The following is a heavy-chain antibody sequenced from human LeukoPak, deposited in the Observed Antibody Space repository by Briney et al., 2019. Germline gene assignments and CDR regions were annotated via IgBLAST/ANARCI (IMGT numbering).Heavy chain of an antibody. Sequence: GGSLRLSCAASGFSFSMYSMSWIRQAPGKGLEWVSVISDNGAVTFYGDSVKGRFTISRDNSKNTLYLQMSSLRVEDTAVYYCAKNLRYNWNDGAFDIWGQGTMVTVSS. D-gene: IGHD1-1*01. V-gene: IGHV3-23*01. CDR1: GFSFSMYS. J-gene: IGHJ3*02. CDR3: AKNLRYNWNDGAFDI. CDR2: ISDNGAVT.